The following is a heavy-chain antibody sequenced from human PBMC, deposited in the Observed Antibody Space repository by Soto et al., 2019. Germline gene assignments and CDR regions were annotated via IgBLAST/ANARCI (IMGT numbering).Heavy chain of an antibody. J-gene: IGHJ4*02. D-gene: IGHD3-10*01. Sequence: SETLSLTCTVSGGSISSSSYYWGWIRQPPGKGLEWIGSIYYSGSTYYNPSLKSRVTISVDTSKNQFSLKLSSVTAADTAVYYCARQAPYYYGSGSYYDNSPDYWGQGTLVTVSS. CDR3: ARQAPYYYGSGSYYDNSPDY. CDR1: GGSISSSSYY. V-gene: IGHV4-39*01. CDR2: IYYSGST.